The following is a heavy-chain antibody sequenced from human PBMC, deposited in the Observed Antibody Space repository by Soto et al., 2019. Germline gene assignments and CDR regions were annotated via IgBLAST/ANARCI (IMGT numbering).Heavy chain of an antibody. CDR3: AKARYYDSTGYLYYFDY. J-gene: IGHJ4*02. V-gene: IGHV6-1*01. Sequence: SQTLSLTCVISGDRVSSNSAAWNWIGQSPSRGLECLGGTFSTSKYSTDHGVSVKTRMTITPDTSKTQFSLQLNSVTPEDTAVYYCAKARYYDSTGYLYYFDYWGQGTLVTISS. D-gene: IGHD3-22*01. CDR2: TFSTSKYST. CDR1: GDRVSSNSAA.